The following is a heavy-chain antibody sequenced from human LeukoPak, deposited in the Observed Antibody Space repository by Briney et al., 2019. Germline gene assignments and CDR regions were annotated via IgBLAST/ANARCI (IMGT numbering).Heavy chain of an antibody. J-gene: IGHJ5*02. CDR2: IHPAVSST. CDR1: GFIFSSDW. D-gene: IGHD1-26*01. CDR3: ARGVRGSYGTDL. Sequence: GWSLRLSCAASGFIFSSDWMHWLRQAPGQGLVLVSRIHPAVSSTNYADSVRGRFTISRDNAMNTLYLHLNSLRAEDTAVYYCARGVRGSYGTDLWGQGTLVTVSS. V-gene: IGHV3-74*01.